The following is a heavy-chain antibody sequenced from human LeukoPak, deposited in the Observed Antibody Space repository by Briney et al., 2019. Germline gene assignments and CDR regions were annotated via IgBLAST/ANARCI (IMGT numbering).Heavy chain of an antibody. CDR1: GGTLSSYT. D-gene: IGHD3-3*01. V-gene: IGHV1-69*02. CDR2: IIPILGIA. Sequence: SVKVSCKASGGTLSSYTISWVRQAPGQGLEWMGRIIPILGIANYAQKFQGRVTITADKSTSTAYMELSSLRSEDTAVYYCARAYDFSLHWFDPWGQGTLVTVSS. J-gene: IGHJ5*02. CDR3: ARAYDFSLHWFDP.